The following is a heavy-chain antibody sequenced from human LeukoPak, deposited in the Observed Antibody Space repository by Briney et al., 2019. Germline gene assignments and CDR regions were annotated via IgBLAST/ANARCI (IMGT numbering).Heavy chain of an antibody. D-gene: IGHD2-2*02. CDR2: IYTSGST. J-gene: IGHJ6*03. Sequence: SETLSLTRTVSGGSISSYYWSWIRQPPGKGLEWIGYIYTSGSTYYNPSLKSRVTISVDTSKNQFSLKLSSVTAADTAVYYCARLSRSYSITYYYYYVDVWGKGTTVTVSS. CDR1: GGSISSYY. CDR3: ARLSRSYSITYYYYYVDV. V-gene: IGHV4-4*09.